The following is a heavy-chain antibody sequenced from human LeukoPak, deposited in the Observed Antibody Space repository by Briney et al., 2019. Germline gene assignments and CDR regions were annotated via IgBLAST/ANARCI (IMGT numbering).Heavy chain of an antibody. V-gene: IGHV3-30*18. CDR2: ISYDGSNK. Sequence: GGSLRLSCAASEFTFSSYGMHWVRQAPGKGLEWVAVISYDGSNKYYADSVKGRFTISRDNSKNTLYLQMNSLRAEDTAVYYCAKSLNPNAYCGGDCYSPFDYWGQGTLVTVSS. CDR1: EFTFSSYG. D-gene: IGHD2-21*02. CDR3: AKSLNPNAYCGGDCYSPFDY. J-gene: IGHJ4*02.